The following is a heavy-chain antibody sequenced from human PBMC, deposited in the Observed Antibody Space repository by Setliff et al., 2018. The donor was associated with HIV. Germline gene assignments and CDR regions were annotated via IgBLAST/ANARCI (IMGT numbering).Heavy chain of an antibody. Sequence: GASVKVSCKAPGYTLTTFGISWVRQVPGQGLEWMGWINTETGNPMYAQGFKGRFVFSLDTSVSTAYLQISTLKTEDTAIYYCARVGSYWSTFDYWGQGALVTVSS. V-gene: IGHV7-4-1*02. CDR2: INTETGNP. CDR3: ARVGSYWSTFDY. J-gene: IGHJ4*02. CDR1: GYTLTTFG. D-gene: IGHD1-26*01.